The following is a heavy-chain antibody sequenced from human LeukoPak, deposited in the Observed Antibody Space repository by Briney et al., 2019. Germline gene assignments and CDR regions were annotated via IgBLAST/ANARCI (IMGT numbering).Heavy chain of an antibody. Sequence: GGSLRLSCAASGFTFSSYAMSWVRQAPGKGLEWVSAISGSGGSTYYADSVKGRFTISRDNSKNTLYLQMNSLRAEDTAVYYCASTQPKKQWLVRGFAYWGQGTLVTVSS. CDR2: ISGSGGST. CDR1: GFTFSSYA. J-gene: IGHJ4*02. V-gene: IGHV3-23*01. D-gene: IGHD6-19*01. CDR3: ASTQPKKQWLVRGFAY.